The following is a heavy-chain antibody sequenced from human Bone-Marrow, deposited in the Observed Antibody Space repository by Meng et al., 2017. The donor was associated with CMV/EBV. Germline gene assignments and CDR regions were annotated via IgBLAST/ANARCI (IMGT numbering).Heavy chain of an antibody. CDR1: GFGFDAYD. Sequence: GESLKISCVASGFGFDAYDMSWVRQAPGKGLEWVSGIDCNGDSTGYADSVKGRFTISRDNAKNSLFLQVNSLRAEDTALYYCASALESYYDFWSGYLLSQWNMDVWGQGTTVTVSS. J-gene: IGHJ6*02. CDR3: ASALESYYDFWSGYLLSQWNMDV. D-gene: IGHD3-3*01. V-gene: IGHV3-20*04. CDR2: IDCNGDST.